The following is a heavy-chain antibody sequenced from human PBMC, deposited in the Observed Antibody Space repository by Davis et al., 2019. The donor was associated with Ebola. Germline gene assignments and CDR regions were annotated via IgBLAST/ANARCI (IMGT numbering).Heavy chain of an antibody. CDR2: IYYSGST. J-gene: IGHJ4*02. V-gene: IGHV4-39*07. CDR3: ARDKKPHWGSFDY. CDR1: GGSISSSSYY. D-gene: IGHD7-27*01. Sequence: PGGSLRLSCTVSGGSISSSSYYWGWIRQPPGKGLEWIGSIYYSGSTYYNPSLKSRVTISVDTSKNQFSLKLSSVTAADTAVYYCARDKKPHWGSFDYWGQGTLVTVSS.